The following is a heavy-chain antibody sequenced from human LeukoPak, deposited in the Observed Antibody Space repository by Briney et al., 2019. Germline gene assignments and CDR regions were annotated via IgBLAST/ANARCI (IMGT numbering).Heavy chain of an antibody. CDR1: GGSVSSSGYY. CDR3: ARGHPLGSSSWYYFDY. V-gene: IGHV4-61*08. J-gene: IGHJ4*02. CDR2: ISHSGST. D-gene: IGHD6-13*01. Sequence: PSEALSLTCAVSGGSVSSSGYYWSWIRQPPGKGLEWMGEISHSGSTTYNPSLKSRVTISADTSKNQFSLRLSSVTAADTAVYYCARGHPLGSSSWYYFDYWGQGTLVTVSS.